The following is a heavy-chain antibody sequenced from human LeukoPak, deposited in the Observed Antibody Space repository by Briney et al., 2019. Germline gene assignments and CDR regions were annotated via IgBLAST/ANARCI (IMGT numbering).Heavy chain of an antibody. D-gene: IGHD5-24*01. CDR3: ARLSRDGYSKRYYSDY. Sequence: ASETLSLTCAVSGYSISSGYYWGWIRQPPGKGLEWIGSIYHSGSTYYNPSLKSRVTISVDTSKNQFSLKLSSVTAADTAVYYCARLSRDGYSKRYYSDYWGQGTLVTVSS. CDR2: IYHSGST. V-gene: IGHV4-38-2*01. J-gene: IGHJ4*02. CDR1: GYSISSGYY.